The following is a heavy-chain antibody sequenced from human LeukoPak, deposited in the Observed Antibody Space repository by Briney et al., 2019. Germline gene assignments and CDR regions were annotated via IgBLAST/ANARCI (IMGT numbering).Heavy chain of an antibody. Sequence: SETLSLTCTVSGYSISSGYYWGWIRQPPGKGLEWIGSIYHSGSTYYNPSLKSRVTISVDTSKNQFSLKLSSVTAADTAVYYCARDETYYYDSSGYYNLFDYWGQGTLVTVSS. D-gene: IGHD3-22*01. J-gene: IGHJ4*02. V-gene: IGHV4-38-2*02. CDR3: ARDETYYYDSSGYYNLFDY. CDR1: GYSISSGYY. CDR2: IYHSGST.